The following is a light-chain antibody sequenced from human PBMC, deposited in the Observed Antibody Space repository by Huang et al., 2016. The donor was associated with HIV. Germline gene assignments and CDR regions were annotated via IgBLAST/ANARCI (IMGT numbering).Light chain of an antibody. J-gene: IGKJ3*01. Sequence: DIVMTQSPISLPVTPGEPASISCRSSQSLLPRNGYNYLDWYLQKPGQSPQLLIYLGSNRASGGPDRFSGSGSGTDFTLKISRVQAEDVGVYYCMQALQTPSTFGPGTRVDVK. CDR1: QSLLPRNGYNY. V-gene: IGKV2-28*01. CDR3: MQALQTPST. CDR2: LGS.